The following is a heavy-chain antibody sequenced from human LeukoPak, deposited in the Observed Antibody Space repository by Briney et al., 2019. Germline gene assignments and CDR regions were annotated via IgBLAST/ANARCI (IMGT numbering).Heavy chain of an antibody. D-gene: IGHD1-14*01. Sequence: AGGSLRLSCAAPGFTVITNDMTWVRQAPGEGLEWVSVLYSDGKTKYADSVQGRFTISRENSKNPLYLEMNSLSTDDTAVYYCARGVEPLAANTLAYWGQGTLVTVSS. V-gene: IGHV3-53*01. J-gene: IGHJ4*02. CDR1: GFTVITND. CDR2: LYSDGKT. CDR3: ARGVEPLAANTLAY.